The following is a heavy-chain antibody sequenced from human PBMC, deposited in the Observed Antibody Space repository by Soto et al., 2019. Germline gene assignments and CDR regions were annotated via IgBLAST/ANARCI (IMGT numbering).Heavy chain of an antibody. V-gene: IGHV1-8*01. Sequence: QVQLVQSGAEVKKPGASVKVSCKASGYTFTSYDINWVRQATGQGLEWMGWMNPNSGNTGYAQKFQGRVTMTRNTSISTAYMELSRLRSEDTAVYYCARGAGRGYYDSSGPPQYYFDYWGQGTLVTVSS. J-gene: IGHJ4*02. CDR3: ARGAGRGYYDSSGPPQYYFDY. D-gene: IGHD3-22*01. CDR1: GYTFTSYD. CDR2: MNPNSGNT.